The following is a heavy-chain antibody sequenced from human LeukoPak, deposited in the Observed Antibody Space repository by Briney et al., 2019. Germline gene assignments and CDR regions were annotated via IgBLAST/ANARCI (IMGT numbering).Heavy chain of an antibody. CDR1: RFTFSSYW. Sequence: PGGSLRLSCAASRFTFSSYWMHWVRQAPGKGLVWVSRINNDGSSTNYADSVKGRFTISRDNAKNTLYLQMNSLRAEDTAVYYCARDWDTDGMDVWGQGATVTVSS. D-gene: IGHD1-26*01. CDR3: ARDWDTDGMDV. J-gene: IGHJ6*02. CDR2: INNDGSST. V-gene: IGHV3-74*01.